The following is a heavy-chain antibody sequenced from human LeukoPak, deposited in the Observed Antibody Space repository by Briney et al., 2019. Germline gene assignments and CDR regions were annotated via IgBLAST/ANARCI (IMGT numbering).Heavy chain of an antibody. CDR1: GGSISSSRYY. J-gene: IGHJ5*02. Sequence: PSETLSLTCSVSGGSISSSRYYWGWIRQPPDKGLEGIGSIYYSGGTYDNPSLKNRVTRSVDTSKNQFSLKLSSVTAADTAVFYCARHSGEYTWFAPWGQGTLVTVSS. CDR2: IYYSGGT. D-gene: IGHD1-14*01. V-gene: IGHV4-39*01. CDR3: ARHSGEYTWFAP.